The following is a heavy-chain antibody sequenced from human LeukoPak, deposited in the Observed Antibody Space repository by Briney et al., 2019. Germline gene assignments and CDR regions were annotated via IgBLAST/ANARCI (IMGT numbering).Heavy chain of an antibody. CDR2: TDTDGTTT. J-gene: IGHJ4*02. V-gene: IGHV3-74*01. CDR3: ARRAGAYSHPYDY. D-gene: IGHD4/OR15-4a*01. CDR1: RFTFSDYW. Sequence: GGSLRLSCTASRFTFSDYWMHWVRQAPGKGLVWVSQTDTDGTTTNFADSVKGRFTISRDNAKNTLYLQMNNLRAEDTAVYYCARRAGAYSHPYDYWGQGTLVTVSS.